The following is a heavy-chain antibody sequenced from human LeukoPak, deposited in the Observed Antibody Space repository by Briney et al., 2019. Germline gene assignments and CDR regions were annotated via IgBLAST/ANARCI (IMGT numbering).Heavy chain of an antibody. J-gene: IGHJ4*02. CDR1: GLTFSNYA. CDR2: ISGGGSST. CDR3: AKGGPTGSNYFDF. Sequence: GGSLRLSCAASGLTFSNYAMSWVRQAPGKGLEWVSAISGGGSSTYYADSVRGRFTISRDNSKTTLYLQMNSLRADDTAVYYCAKGGPTGSNYFDFWGQGTLVTVSS. D-gene: IGHD1-26*01. V-gene: IGHV3-23*01.